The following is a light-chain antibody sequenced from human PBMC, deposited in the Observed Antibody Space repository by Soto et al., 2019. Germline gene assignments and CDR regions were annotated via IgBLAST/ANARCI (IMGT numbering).Light chain of an antibody. CDR2: DAF. Sequence: EIVLTQSPVTLSLSPGERATLSCRASQSVSTYLAWYQQKPGQAPRLLIYDAFKRATGIPARFSGSGSGTDFTLTISSVEPEDFEVYYCQQRSNWPSTCGGGTKVEIK. CDR1: QSVSTY. V-gene: IGKV3-11*01. J-gene: IGKJ4*01. CDR3: QQRSNWPST.